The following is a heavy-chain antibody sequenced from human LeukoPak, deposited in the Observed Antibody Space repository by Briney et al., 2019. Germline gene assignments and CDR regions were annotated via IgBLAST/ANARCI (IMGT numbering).Heavy chain of an antibody. J-gene: IGHJ4*02. CDR1: GYTFTGYY. Sequence: ASVKVSSKASGYTFTGYYMHCVRQAPGEGLEWMGWINPNSGVTNYAQKFQGRVTMTRDTSISTAYMELSRLRSDDTAVYYCARDRAVAGTGNYFDYWGQGTLVTVSS. CDR3: ARDRAVAGTGNYFDY. V-gene: IGHV1-2*02. D-gene: IGHD6-19*01. CDR2: INPNSGVT.